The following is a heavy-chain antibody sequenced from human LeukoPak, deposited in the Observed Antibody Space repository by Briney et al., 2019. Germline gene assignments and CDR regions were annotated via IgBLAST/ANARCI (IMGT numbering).Heavy chain of an antibody. CDR3: ARGVYGGSPPYYFDY. Sequence: SETLSLTCTVSGGSISSSSYYWGWIRQPPGKGLEWIGSIYYSGSTYYNPSLKSRVTISVDKSKNQFPLKVRSATAADTAVYYCARGVYGGSPPYYFDYWGKGTLVTVSS. J-gene: IGHJ4*02. CDR2: IYYSGST. V-gene: IGHV4-39*06. CDR1: GGSISSSSYY. D-gene: IGHD4-23*01.